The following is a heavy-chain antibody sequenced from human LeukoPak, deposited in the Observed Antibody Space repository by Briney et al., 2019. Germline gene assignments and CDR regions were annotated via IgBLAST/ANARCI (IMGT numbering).Heavy chain of an antibody. CDR3: TKDSGHHRTDC. D-gene: IGHD1-26*01. J-gene: IGHJ4*02. Sequence: SETLSLTCSVSGGSINRSSYYWGWVRQAPGKGLEWIGSVYYDGNTYYNPNPSLKSRATVSMDTSRNQFSLKLRSVTAADTAVYYCTKDSGHHRTDCWGQGTLVTVSS. CDR1: GGSINRSSYY. CDR2: VYYDGNT. V-gene: IGHV4-39*02.